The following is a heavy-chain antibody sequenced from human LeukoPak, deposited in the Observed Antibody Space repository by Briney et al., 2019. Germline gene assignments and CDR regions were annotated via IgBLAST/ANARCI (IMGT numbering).Heavy chain of an antibody. V-gene: IGHV3-7*01. CDR2: MSPDGSEK. J-gene: IGHJ1*01. CDR1: GFTFSSYW. D-gene: IGHD3-10*01. Sequence: PGGSLRLSCAVSGFTFSSYWMGWVRQAPGKGLEWVANMSPDGSEKWYVDSVKGRFTISRDNAKSSLYLQMNSLRAEDTAVYYCALPVREPQHWGRGTLVTVSS. CDR3: ALPVREPQH.